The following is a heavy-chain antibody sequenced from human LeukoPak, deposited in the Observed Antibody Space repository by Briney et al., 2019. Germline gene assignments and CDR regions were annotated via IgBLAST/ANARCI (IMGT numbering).Heavy chain of an antibody. CDR2: IIPIFGTA. J-gene: IGHJ4*02. D-gene: IGHD3-9*01. V-gene: IGHV1-69*13. CDR3: ARGDLLTGYYRAYYFDY. CDR1: GGTFSSYA. Sequence: GASVKVSCKASGGTFSSYAISWVRQAPGQGLEWMGGIIPIFGTANYAQKFQGRVTITADEYTSTAYMELSSLRSEDTAVYYCARGDLLTGYYRAYYFDYWGQGTLVTVSS.